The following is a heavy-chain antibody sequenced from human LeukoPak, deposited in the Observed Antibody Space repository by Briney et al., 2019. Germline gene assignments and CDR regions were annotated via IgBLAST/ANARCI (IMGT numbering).Heavy chain of an antibody. CDR1: GYTFTGYY. CDR3: ARDLWPRGGDY. Sequence: ASVKVSCKASGYTFTGYYIDWVRQAPGQGLEWMGWINAGNGNTKYSQKFQGRVTITRDTSTSTAYMELSSLRSEDTAVYYCARDLWPRGGDYWGQGTLVTVSS. CDR2: INAGNGNT. J-gene: IGHJ4*02. D-gene: IGHD2/OR15-2a*01. V-gene: IGHV1-3*01.